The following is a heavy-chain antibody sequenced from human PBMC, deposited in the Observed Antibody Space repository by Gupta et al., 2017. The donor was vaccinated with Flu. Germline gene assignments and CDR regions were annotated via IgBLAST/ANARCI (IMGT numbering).Heavy chain of an antibody. Sequence: APGRGFESVGWIYPKSGDTRLPQKFQGRVALTTDTSVSTAYMQLTWLKSDDTAVYYCVKDYSDVFTGAYAFDIWGQGTMVAVSS. CDR3: VKDYSDVFTGAYAFDI. D-gene: IGHD3-9*01. V-gene: IGHV1-2*02. J-gene: IGHJ3*02. CDR2: IYPKSGDT.